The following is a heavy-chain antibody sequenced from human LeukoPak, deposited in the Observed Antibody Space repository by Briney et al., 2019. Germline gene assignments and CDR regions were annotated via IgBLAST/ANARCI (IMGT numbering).Heavy chain of an antibody. J-gene: IGHJ5*02. CDR1: GYTFTSFD. V-gene: IGHV1-8*03. Sequence: ASVKVSCKTSGYTFTSFDINWVRHTTGHGPEWMGWVNCDNENTRYARKFQGRVAITRDTSTRTVYLELNKLSSDDTAMYYCTRGPFLNGNAYNWFDPWGQGTLVTVSS. D-gene: IGHD1-20*01. CDR2: VNCDNENT. CDR3: TRGPFLNGNAYNWFDP.